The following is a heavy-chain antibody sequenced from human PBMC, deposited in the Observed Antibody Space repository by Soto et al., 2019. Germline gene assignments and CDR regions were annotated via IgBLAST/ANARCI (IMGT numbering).Heavy chain of an antibody. CDR1: GYTFTNYG. V-gene: IGHV1-18*01. CDR2: ISSFNGNT. J-gene: IGHJ6*03. D-gene: IGHD1-26*01. Sequence: QVHLVQSEAEVKRPGASVKISCKASGYTFTNYGFSWVRQAPGQGLEWLGWISSFNGNTYYAQKIQGRVTMTTDTSTTTVYMELRSLTPDDTAVYFCARDSGAEVVAPPGVRYMDVWGKGTTVTVSS. CDR3: ARDSGAEVVAPPGVRYMDV.